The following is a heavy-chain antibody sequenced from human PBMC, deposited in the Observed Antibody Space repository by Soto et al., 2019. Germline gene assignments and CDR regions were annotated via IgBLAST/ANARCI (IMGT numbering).Heavy chain of an antibody. J-gene: IGHJ4*02. V-gene: IGHV5-51*01. D-gene: IGHD2-15*01. CDR3: ARGRDIVVHGPLFDY. CDR2: IYPGDSDT. CDR1: GYSFTSYW. Sequence: GESLKISCKGSGYSFTSYWIGWVRQMPGKGLEWMGIIYPGDSDTRYSPSFQGQVTISADKSISTAYLQWSSLKASDTAMYYCARGRDIVVHGPLFDYWGQGTLVTVSS.